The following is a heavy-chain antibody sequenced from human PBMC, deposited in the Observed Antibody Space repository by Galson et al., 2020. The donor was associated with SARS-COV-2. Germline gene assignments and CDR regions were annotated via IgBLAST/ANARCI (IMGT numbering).Heavy chain of an antibody. J-gene: IGHJ4*02. D-gene: IGHD6-6*01. CDR1: GGSISSSSYY. CDR3: ARCLGSYSGLSVSDD. CDR2: IYYSGST. Sequence: SETLSLTCSVSGGSISSSSYYWGWIRQPPGKGLEWIGSIYYSGSTYNNPSLKSRVSITLDSSKNQFSLELSSVTAADTAVYYCARCLGSYSGLSVSDDWGQGTLVTVSS. V-gene: IGHV4-39*07.